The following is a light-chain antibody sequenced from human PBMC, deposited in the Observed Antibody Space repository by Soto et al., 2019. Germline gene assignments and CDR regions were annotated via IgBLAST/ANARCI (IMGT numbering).Light chain of an antibody. CDR2: DVS. V-gene: IGLV2-14*01. CDR3: SSRSTSSTRV. CDR1: SSDIGGYNS. Sequence: QSALTQPASVSGSPGQSITISCTGTSSDIGGYNSVSWYQQHPGKAPKPMIYDVSNRPSGVSNRFSGSKSGNTASLTISGRRADDEAEYYCSSRSTSSTRVFGTGTKLTVL. J-gene: IGLJ1*01.